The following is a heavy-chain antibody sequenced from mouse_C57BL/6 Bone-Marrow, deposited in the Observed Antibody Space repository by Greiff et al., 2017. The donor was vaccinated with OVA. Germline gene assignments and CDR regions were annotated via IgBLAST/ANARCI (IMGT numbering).Heavy chain of an antibody. V-gene: IGHV1-4*01. CDR2: INPSSGYT. J-gene: IGHJ3*01. Sequence: VQLQQSGAELARPGASVKMSCKASGYTFTSYTMHWVKQRPGQGLEWIGYINPSSGYTKYNQKFKDKATLTADKSSSTAYMQLSSLTSEDSAVYYCARFYDGAWFAYWGQGTLVTVSA. CDR1: GYTFTSYT. D-gene: IGHD2-12*01. CDR3: ARFYDGAWFAY.